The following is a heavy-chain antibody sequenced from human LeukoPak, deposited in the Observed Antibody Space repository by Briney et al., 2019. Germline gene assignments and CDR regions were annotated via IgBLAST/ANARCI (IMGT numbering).Heavy chain of an antibody. Sequence: PSETQSLTCTVSGGSISGYYWSWIRQFPGMRLEWIGYINHIGSTNYNPSLKSRVTMSVDTSKNQFSLNMNSVTAADTAVYYCARDRVGGWYWLDPWGQGALVTVSS. CDR2: INHIGST. CDR3: ARDRVGGWYWLDP. D-gene: IGHD6-19*01. CDR1: GGSISGYY. V-gene: IGHV4-59*01. J-gene: IGHJ5*02.